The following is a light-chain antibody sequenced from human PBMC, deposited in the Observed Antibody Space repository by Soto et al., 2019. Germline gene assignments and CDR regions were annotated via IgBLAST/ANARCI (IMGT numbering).Light chain of an antibody. J-gene: IGKJ2*01. CDR2: DAS. Sequence: EIVLTQSPATLSLSPGERATLSCRASQSVSSYLAWYQQKPGQAPRLLIYDASNRATGIPARFSGSGSGTDFTPTHHSLGAEDFAVYYCQQRRNWPPAFGQGTKLEIK. CDR3: QQRRNWPPA. CDR1: QSVSSY. V-gene: IGKV3-11*01.